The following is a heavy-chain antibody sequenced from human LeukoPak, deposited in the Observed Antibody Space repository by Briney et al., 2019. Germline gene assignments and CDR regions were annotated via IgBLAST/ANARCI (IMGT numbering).Heavy chain of an antibody. CDR2: INPSGGST. J-gene: IGHJ4*02. V-gene: IGHV1-46*01. Sequence: ASVKVSCKGSGYTFTSYYMHWVRQAPGQGLEWMGIINPSGGSTSYAQKFQGRVTMTRDTSTSTVYMELSSLRSEDTAVYYCARAIPYYDILTGYYFDYWGQGTLVTVSS. CDR3: ARAIPYYDILTGYYFDY. CDR1: GYTFTSYY. D-gene: IGHD3-9*01.